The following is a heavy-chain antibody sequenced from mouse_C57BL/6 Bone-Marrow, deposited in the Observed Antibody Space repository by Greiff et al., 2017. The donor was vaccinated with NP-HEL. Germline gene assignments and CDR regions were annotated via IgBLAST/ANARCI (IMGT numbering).Heavy chain of an antibody. V-gene: IGHV1-19*01. Sequence: VQLQQSGPVLVKPGASVKMSCKASGYTFTDYYMNWVKQSHGKSLEWIGVINPYNGGTSYNQKFKGKATLTVDKSSSTAYRELNSLTSEDSAVYYCAREGLRRGDYWGQGTTLTVSS. CDR1: GYTFTDYY. J-gene: IGHJ2*01. CDR3: AREGLRRGDY. D-gene: IGHD2-4*01. CDR2: INPYNGGT.